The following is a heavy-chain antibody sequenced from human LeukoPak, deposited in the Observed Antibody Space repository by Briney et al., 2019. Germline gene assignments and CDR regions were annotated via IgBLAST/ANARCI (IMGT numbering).Heavy chain of an antibody. Sequence: GSPRLSCAASGXTFSSYEMNWVRQAPEKGLEWVSYISSSGTTIYYADSVKGRFTISRDNAKNSLYLQMNSLRAEDTAVYYCARRYCSSTSCLIDYWGQGTLVTVSS. J-gene: IGHJ4*02. CDR3: ARRYCSSTSCLIDY. CDR1: GXTFSSYE. CDR2: ISSSGTTI. D-gene: IGHD2-2*01. V-gene: IGHV3-48*03.